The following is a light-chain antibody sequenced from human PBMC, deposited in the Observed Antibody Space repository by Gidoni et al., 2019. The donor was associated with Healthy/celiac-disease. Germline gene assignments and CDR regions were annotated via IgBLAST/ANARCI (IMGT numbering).Light chain of an antibody. CDR1: QSGSSSY. CDR3: QQYGSSPPTYT. V-gene: IGKV3-20*01. CDR2: GAS. J-gene: IGKJ2*01. Sequence: EIVFTQSPGTLSLSPGERATLSCRASQSGSSSYLAWYQQTPGPPPSLLIYGASSSATGIPARFRGSGSVTDFTPTISRLEPADFAVYYCQQYGSSPPTYTFGQGTKLEI.